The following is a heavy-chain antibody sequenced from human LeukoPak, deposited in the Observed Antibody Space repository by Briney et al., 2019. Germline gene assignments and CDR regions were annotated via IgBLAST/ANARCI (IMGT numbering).Heavy chain of an antibody. Sequence: GGSLRLSCAASGFIFSNYAMNWVRQAPGKGLEWVSGISSNGGSTYYADSVKGRFTISRDNSKNTLYLQMSSLRAEDTAVYYCVKDLRYYYGSGSSDYWGQGTLVTVSS. V-gene: IGHV3-64D*09. CDR1: GFIFSNYA. CDR2: ISSNGGST. D-gene: IGHD3-10*01. CDR3: VKDLRYYYGSGSSDY. J-gene: IGHJ4*02.